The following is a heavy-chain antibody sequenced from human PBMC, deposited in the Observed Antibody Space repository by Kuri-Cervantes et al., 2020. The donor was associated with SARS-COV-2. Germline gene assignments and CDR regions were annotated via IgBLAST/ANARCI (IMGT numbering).Heavy chain of an antibody. CDR1: GFTFSNAW. V-gene: IGHV3-15*01. CDR2: IKSKTDGGAT. Sequence: GGSPKISCAASGFTFSNAWMSWVRQAPGKGLEWVGRIKSKTDGGATDYAAPVKSRFTISRDDSKNTLYLQMNSLQTEDTAVYYCSTKDGWGQGTMVTVSS. CDR3: STKDG. J-gene: IGHJ3*01.